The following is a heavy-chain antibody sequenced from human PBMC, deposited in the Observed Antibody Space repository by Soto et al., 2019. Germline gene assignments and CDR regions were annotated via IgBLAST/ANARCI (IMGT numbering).Heavy chain of an antibody. CDR2: ISSSSSYI. Sequence: VSLRLSCAASGVTFRSHSLNLVPQAPGKGAEWVSSISSSSSYIYYADSVKGRVTIPRDNAKNSLYRQNNSPKAEGTAVYYCAREYDAFDIWGQGTMV. CDR1: GVTFRSHS. CDR3: AREYDAFDI. V-gene: IGHV3-21*01. J-gene: IGHJ3*02.